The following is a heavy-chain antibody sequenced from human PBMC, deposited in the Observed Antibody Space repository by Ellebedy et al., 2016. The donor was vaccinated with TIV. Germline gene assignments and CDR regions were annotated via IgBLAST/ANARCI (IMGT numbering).Heavy chain of an antibody. Sequence: GESLKISCAASGFAFSSYWMSWVRQAPGKGLEWVANIKQDGSEKYYVASVKGRFAISRDNAKNSLYLQMNSLRVEDTGVYYCARGRYGGRFFDYWGQGTLVTVSS. CDR2: IKQDGSEK. CDR3: ARGRYGGRFFDY. CDR1: GFAFSSYW. D-gene: IGHD4-23*01. J-gene: IGHJ4*02. V-gene: IGHV3-7*01.